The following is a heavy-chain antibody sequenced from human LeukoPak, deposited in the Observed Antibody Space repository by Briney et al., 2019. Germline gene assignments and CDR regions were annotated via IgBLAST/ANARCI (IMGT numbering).Heavy chain of an antibody. Sequence: GGSLRLSCAASGFIFSSYGMHWVRQAPGKGLEWVAFIRSDGSNKHYADSVKGRFTISRDNSKNTLYLQMNSLRAEDTAVYYCAKDTVKVTTIRRVPHYMDVWGKGTTVTISS. J-gene: IGHJ6*03. D-gene: IGHD5-12*01. V-gene: IGHV3-30*02. CDR1: GFIFSSYG. CDR2: IRSDGSNK. CDR3: AKDTVKVTTIRRVPHYMDV.